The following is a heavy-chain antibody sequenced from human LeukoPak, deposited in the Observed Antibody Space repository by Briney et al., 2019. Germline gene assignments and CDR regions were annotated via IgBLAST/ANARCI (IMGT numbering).Heavy chain of an antibody. J-gene: IGHJ4*02. D-gene: IGHD3-22*01. Sequence: PSETLSLTCTVSGGSISSGSYYWSWIRQPAGKGLEWIGRIYTSGSTNYNPSLKSRVTISVDTSKNQFSLKLSSVTAADTAVYYCARYDSSGYAPFDIWGQGTVVTVSS. CDR1: GGSISSGSYY. CDR3: ARYDSSGYAPFDI. CDR2: IYTSGST. V-gene: IGHV4-61*02.